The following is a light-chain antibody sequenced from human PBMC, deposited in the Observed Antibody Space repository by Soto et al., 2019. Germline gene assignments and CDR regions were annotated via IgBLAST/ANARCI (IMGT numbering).Light chain of an antibody. J-gene: IGKJ1*01. Sequence: EIVCSRSPDTLSLSPGGRATLSPAASQSVGSSFLAWYQQKPGQAPRLLIYGTSSRATGIPDRFSGSGSGTDFILTVSRVEPEDFAVYYCQQYGNSPRTFGQGTKVDIK. CDR1: QSVGSSF. CDR2: GTS. CDR3: QQYGNSPRT. V-gene: IGKV3-20*01.